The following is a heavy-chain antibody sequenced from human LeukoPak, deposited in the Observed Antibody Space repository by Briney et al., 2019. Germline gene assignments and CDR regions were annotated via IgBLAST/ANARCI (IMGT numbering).Heavy chain of an antibody. CDR3: AKDLVAVVEYAFDI. V-gene: IGHV3-23*01. CDR2: ISGSGGST. D-gene: IGHD6-19*01. CDR1: GFTFSSCA. Sequence: TGGSLRLSCAASGFTFSSCAMSWVRQAPGKGLEWVSAISGSGGSTYYADSVKGRFTISRDNSKNTLYLQMNSLRAEDTAVYYCAKDLVAVVEYAFDIWGQGTMVTVSS. J-gene: IGHJ3*02.